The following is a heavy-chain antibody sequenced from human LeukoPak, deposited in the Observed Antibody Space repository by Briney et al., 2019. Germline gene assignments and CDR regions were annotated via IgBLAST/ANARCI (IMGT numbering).Heavy chain of an antibody. Sequence: SETLSLTCTVSGGSMSKYWWNWIRQPPGKGLEWIGYIYYDGSTYYNPALNSRVTISIDTSKNQFSLNLNSVTAADTAVYYCASRLCSSLTCNIGPSGNWLDPWGQGTLVTVSS. CDR1: GGSMSKYW. CDR3: ASRLCSSLTCNIGPSGNWLDP. D-gene: IGHD2-2*02. CDR2: IYYDGST. J-gene: IGHJ5*02. V-gene: IGHV4-59*08.